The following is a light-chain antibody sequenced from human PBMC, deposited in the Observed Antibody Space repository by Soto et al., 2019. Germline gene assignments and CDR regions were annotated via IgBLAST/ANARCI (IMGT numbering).Light chain of an antibody. Sequence: EVLLTQSPATLSASLGERVILSCRASQTINNNLAWYQQRPGQPPRLLIYDAFNRATGLTARFSGSGSGTLFTLTISSLQPEDFAIYYCQQYNNWPWTFGQGTKMEVK. CDR1: QTINNN. V-gene: IGKV3-15*01. CDR3: QQYNNWPWT. J-gene: IGKJ1*01. CDR2: DAF.